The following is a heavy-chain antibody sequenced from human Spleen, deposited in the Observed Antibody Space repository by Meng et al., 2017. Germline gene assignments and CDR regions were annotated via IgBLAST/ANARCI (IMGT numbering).Heavy chain of an antibody. D-gene: IGHD3-22*01. CDR1: GASVSSGPSY. CDR2: FYYSGTT. J-gene: IGHJ4*02. CDR3: ARTSYDETGFYSPSVDF. Sequence: QVQLREVGPVRVRLSQTLSLTCTVSGASVSSGPSYWSWIRQPPGKGLEWIAYFYYSGTTNYNPSLRSRVTVSVDTSKNQFYLKLTSVTAADTAVYYCARTSYDETGFYSPSVDFWGQGALVTVSS. V-gene: IGHV4-61*01.